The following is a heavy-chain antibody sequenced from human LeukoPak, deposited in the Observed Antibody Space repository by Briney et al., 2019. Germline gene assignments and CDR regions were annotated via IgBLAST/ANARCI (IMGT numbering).Heavy chain of an antibody. J-gene: IGHJ4*02. CDR2: IRSDGSTK. CDR3: ARGGQAYSSSWYPSDY. V-gene: IGHV3-30*02. CDR1: GFIFSSYG. D-gene: IGHD6-13*01. Sequence: GGSLRLSCAASGFIFSSYGMHWVRQAPGKGLEWVAFIRSDGSTKFYADSVKGRFTISRDNSKNTLYLQINSLRGEDTAVYYCARGGQAYSSSWYPSDYWGQGTLVTVSS.